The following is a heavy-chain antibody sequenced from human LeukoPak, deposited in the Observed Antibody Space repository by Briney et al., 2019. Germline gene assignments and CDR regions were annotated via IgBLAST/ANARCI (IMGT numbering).Heavy chain of an antibody. V-gene: IGHV3-30*03. D-gene: IGHD1-26*01. CDR3: LRGATFIVGATTSPVAFDI. CDR2: ISYDGSNK. CDR1: GFTFSSYG. J-gene: IGHJ3*02. Sequence: GRSLRLSCAASGFTFSSYGMHWVCQAPGKGLEWVAVISYDGSNKYYADSVKGRFTISRDNSKNTLYLQMNSLRAEDTAVYYCLRGATFIVGATTSPVAFDIWGQGTMVTVSS.